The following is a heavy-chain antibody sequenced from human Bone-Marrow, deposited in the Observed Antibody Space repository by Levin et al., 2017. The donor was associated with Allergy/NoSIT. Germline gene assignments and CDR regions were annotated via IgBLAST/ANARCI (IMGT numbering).Heavy chain of an antibody. Sequence: GGSLRLSCVASGFTFSDYAIHWVRQAPGKGLEWVTIISDEGSNKYYAPSVKGRFTISRDNSKNTVYLEMNSLRPEDTAMYFCAKDRGSSWYDLDAFDIWGQGTMVTVSS. V-gene: IGHV3-30*18. CDR2: ISDEGSNK. CDR3: AKDRGSSWYDLDAFDI. CDR1: GFTFSDYA. J-gene: IGHJ3*02. D-gene: IGHD6-13*01.